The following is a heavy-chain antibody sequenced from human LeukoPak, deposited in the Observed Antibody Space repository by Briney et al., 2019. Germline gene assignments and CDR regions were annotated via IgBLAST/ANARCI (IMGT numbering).Heavy chain of an antibody. Sequence: GESLKISCQGSGYIFISYWITWVRQMPGKSLEWMGIIYPGDSDTKSSPSFQGQVTISDDKSISTAYLQWSSLKASDTAMYYCARRSYGGKDFDYWGQGTLVTVSS. J-gene: IGHJ4*02. V-gene: IGHV5-51*01. D-gene: IGHD4-23*01. CDR2: IYPGDSDT. CDR3: ARRSYGGKDFDY. CDR1: GYIFISYW.